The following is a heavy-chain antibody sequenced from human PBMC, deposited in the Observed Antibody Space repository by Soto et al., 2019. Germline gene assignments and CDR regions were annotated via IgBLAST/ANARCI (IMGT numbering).Heavy chain of an antibody. D-gene: IGHD3-22*01. Sequence: QVQLVQSGAEVKKPGSSVKVSCKASGGTFSSYAISWVRQAPGQGLEWMGGIIPIFGTANYAQKFQGRVTSTADESTSTAYMELSSLRSEDTAVYYCARGAHYYDSSGYLGNDYWGQGTLVTVSS. CDR3: ARGAHYYDSSGYLGNDY. V-gene: IGHV1-69*12. J-gene: IGHJ4*02. CDR2: IIPIFGTA. CDR1: GGTFSSYA.